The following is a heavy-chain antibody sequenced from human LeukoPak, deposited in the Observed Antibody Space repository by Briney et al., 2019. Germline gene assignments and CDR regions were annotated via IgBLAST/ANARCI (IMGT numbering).Heavy chain of an antibody. CDR1: GFTVSSNY. D-gene: IGHD3-22*01. CDR2: IYSGGST. J-gene: IGHJ4*02. CDR3: ASDTYSYDSSAYGQFDY. V-gene: IGHV3-53*01. Sequence: PGGSLRLSCAASGFTVSSNYMSWVRQAPGKGLEWVSVIYSGGSTYYADSVKGRFTISRDIFKNTLYLQMNSLRAEDTAVCYCASDTYSYDSSAYGQFDYWGQGTLVTVSS.